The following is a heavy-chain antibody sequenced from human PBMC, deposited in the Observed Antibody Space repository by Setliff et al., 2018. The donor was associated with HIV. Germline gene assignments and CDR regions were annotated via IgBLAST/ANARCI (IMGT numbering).Heavy chain of an antibody. CDR1: GDSYNNYH. D-gene: IGHD6-6*01. J-gene: IGHJ2*01. Sequence: SETLSLTCTVSGDSYNNYHWSWIRQPPGEGLEFLGFFHYRGSPIYNPSLKSRVKISVDTSKNQFSLNLTSVTAADTAVYYCARSVARDYWYFGHWGRGTLVTVSS. CDR3: ARSVARDYWYFGH. CDR2: FHYRGSP. V-gene: IGHV4-59*01.